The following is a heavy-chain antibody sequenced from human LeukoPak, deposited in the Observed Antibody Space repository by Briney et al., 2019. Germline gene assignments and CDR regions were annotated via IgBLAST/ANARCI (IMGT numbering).Heavy chain of an antibody. Sequence: GGSLRLSCAASGFTFSDYYMSWIRQAPGKGLEWVSYISSSGTTIYYADSVKGRFTISRDNAKNSLYLQMNSLRAEDTAVYYCARSGAAALTYYYYYMDVWGKGTTVTVSS. V-gene: IGHV3-11*04. CDR3: ARSGAAALTYYYYYMDV. CDR2: ISSSGTTI. D-gene: IGHD6-13*01. CDR1: GFTFSDYY. J-gene: IGHJ6*03.